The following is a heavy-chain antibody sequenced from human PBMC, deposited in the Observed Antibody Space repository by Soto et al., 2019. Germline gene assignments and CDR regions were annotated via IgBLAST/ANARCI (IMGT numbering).Heavy chain of an antibody. CDR1: GDSVSSNSAA. Sequence: PSEALSLTCALSGDSVSSNSAAWNWIRQSPSRGLEWLGRTYYRSKWYNDYAVSVKSRITINPDTSKNQFSLQLNSVTPEDTAVYYCARDRALRSYHNWFDPWGQGTLVTVSS. J-gene: IGHJ5*02. CDR2: TYYRSKWYN. V-gene: IGHV6-1*01. CDR3: ARDRALRSYHNWFDP. D-gene: IGHD1-26*01.